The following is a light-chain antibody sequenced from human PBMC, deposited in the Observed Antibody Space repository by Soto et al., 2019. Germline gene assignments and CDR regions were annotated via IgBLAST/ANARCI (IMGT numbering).Light chain of an antibody. V-gene: IGLV3-1*01. CDR2: QDD. J-gene: IGLJ2*01. CDR3: QAWDSTTVV. Sequence: YELTQPPSVSASPGQTASITCSGNKLGDKLASGYQQNPGQSPVLVIYQDDKRPSGIPERFSGSNSGNTATLTISGTQSTDEADYYCQAWDSTTVVFGGGTKLTVL. CDR1: KLGDKL.